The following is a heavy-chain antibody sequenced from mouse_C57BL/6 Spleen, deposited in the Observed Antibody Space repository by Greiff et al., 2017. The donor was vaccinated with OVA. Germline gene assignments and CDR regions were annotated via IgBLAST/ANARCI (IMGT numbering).Heavy chain of an antibody. D-gene: IGHD2-5*01. Sequence: EVQLQQSGPELVKPGASVKISCKASGYSFTGYYMNWVKQSPEKSLEWIGEINPSTGGTTYNQKFKAKATLTVDTSSSPAYMQLKSLTSEDSAVYYCARRGYYSNPYFDYWGKGTTLTVSS. J-gene: IGHJ2*01. V-gene: IGHV1-42*01. CDR1: GYSFTGYY. CDR3: ARRGYYSNPYFDY. CDR2: INPSTGGT.